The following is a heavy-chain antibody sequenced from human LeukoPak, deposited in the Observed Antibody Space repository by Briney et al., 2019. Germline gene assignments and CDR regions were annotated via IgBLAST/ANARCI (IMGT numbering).Heavy chain of an antibody. V-gene: IGHV3-23*01. Sequence: GGSLRLSCAASGFTFSSYAMSWVRQAPGKGLEWVSAISGSGGSTYYADSVKGRFTISRDNSKNTLYLRMNSLRAEDTAVYYCASWSYYDFWSGYYPAYYYGMDVWGQGTTVTVSS. CDR2: ISGSGGST. J-gene: IGHJ6*02. CDR1: GFTFSSYA. D-gene: IGHD3-3*01. CDR3: ASWSYYDFWSGYYPAYYYGMDV.